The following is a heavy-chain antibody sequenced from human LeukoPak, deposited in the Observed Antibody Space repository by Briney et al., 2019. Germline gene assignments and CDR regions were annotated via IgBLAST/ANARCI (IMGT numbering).Heavy chain of an antibody. CDR3: ARDPYSSSLGAFDI. CDR2: IYYSGST. D-gene: IGHD6-13*01. V-gene: IGHV4-39*07. CDR1: GGSISSSSYY. J-gene: IGHJ3*02. Sequence: SETLSLTCTVSGGSISSSSYYWGWIRQPPGKGLEWIGSIYYSGSTYYNPSLKSRVTISVDTSKNQFSLKLSSVTAADTAVYYCARDPYSSSLGAFDIWGQGTMVTVSS.